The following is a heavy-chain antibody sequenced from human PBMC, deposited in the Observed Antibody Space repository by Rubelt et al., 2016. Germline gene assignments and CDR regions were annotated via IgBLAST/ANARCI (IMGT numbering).Heavy chain of an antibody. D-gene: IGHD1-7*01. CDR3: ARDVGRWTGTTYYYYGMDV. Sequence: ASGFTYTYSTMTWVRQAPGKGLEWVSAISGNGGSTYYADSVRGRFTISRDNSKNTLYLQMNSLRAEDTAVYYCARDVGRWTGTTYYYYGMDVWGQGTTVTVSS. CDR1: GFTYTYST. CDR2: ISGNGGST. V-gene: IGHV3-23*01. J-gene: IGHJ6*02.